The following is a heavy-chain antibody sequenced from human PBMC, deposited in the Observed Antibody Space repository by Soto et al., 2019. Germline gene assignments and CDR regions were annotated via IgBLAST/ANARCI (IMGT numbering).Heavy chain of an antibody. Sequence: SETLSLTCTVSGGSVSSGSYYWSWIRQPPGKGLEWLGYIYYSGSTNYNPSLKSRVTISVDTSKNQFSLKLSSVTAADTAVYYCARGVTMVRGGTLYYFDYWGQGTLVTVSS. CDR2: IYYSGST. D-gene: IGHD3-10*01. J-gene: IGHJ4*02. CDR3: ARGVTMVRGGTLYYFDY. V-gene: IGHV4-61*01. CDR1: GGSVSSGSYY.